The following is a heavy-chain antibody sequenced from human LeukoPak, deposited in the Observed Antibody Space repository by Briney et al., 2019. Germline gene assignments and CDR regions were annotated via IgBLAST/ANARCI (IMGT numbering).Heavy chain of an antibody. V-gene: IGHV3-48*03. D-gene: IGHD6-19*01. Sequence: GGSLRVSCVASGFTFSSYEMNWVRQAPGKGLEWVSYISSSGGTIYYADSVKGRFTISTDNAKNSLYLQKNSLRAEDTAVYYCARDGSGLYHYFHYWGQGTLVTVSS. J-gene: IGHJ4*02. CDR3: ARDGSGLYHYFHY. CDR1: GFTFSSYE. CDR2: ISSSGGTI.